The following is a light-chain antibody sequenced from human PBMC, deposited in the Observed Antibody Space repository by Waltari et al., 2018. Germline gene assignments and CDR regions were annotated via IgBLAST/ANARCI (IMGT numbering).Light chain of an antibody. CDR2: WAS. CDR3: QQYDRTPFT. Sequence: DIVMTQSPESPGVSLGERAAINCKSSQTLLFSSNNRNYLAWYQQKPGQPPKLLITWASTREAGVPDRFSGSGSGTDFTLTITSLQAEDVAVYFCQQYDRTPFTFGPGTRVDVK. J-gene: IGKJ3*01. V-gene: IGKV4-1*01. CDR1: QTLLFSSNNRNY.